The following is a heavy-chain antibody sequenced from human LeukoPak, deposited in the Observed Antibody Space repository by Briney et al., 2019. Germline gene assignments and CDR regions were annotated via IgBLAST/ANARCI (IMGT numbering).Heavy chain of an antibody. CDR1: GGSISSYY. J-gene: IGHJ4*02. V-gene: IGHV4-59*01. CDR3: ARGESRDGYNHDY. Sequence: PSETLSLTCTVSGGSISSYYWSWIRQPPGKGLERIGYIYYSGSTNYNPSLKSRATISVDTSKNQFSLKLSSVTAADTAVYYCARGESRDGYNHDYWGQGTLVTVSS. D-gene: IGHD5-12*01. CDR2: IYYSGST.